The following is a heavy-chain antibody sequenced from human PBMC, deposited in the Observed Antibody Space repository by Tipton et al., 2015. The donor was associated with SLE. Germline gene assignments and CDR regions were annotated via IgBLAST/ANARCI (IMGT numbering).Heavy chain of an antibody. V-gene: IGHV4-59*01. CDR3: ARSAGYGSSWAHFDY. CDR1: GGSTRIYK. D-gene: IGHD6-13*01. CDR2: TYSSGTT. J-gene: IGHJ4*02. Sequence: TLSLTCIVSGGSTRIYKWTWIRQPPGKGLEWVGFTYSSGTTMYNPSLESRVTISVDTSKNQFSLKLSSVTAADTAVYYCARSAGYGSSWAHFDYWGQGTLVTVSS.